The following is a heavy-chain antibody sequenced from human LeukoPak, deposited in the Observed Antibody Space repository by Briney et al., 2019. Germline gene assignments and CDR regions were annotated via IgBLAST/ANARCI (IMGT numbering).Heavy chain of an antibody. D-gene: IGHD6-13*01. CDR1: GFTFSSYA. CDR2: ISYDGSNK. J-gene: IGHJ6*02. Sequence: GGSLGLSCAASGFTFSSYAMHWVRQAPGKGLEGVAVISYDGSNKYYADSVKGRFTISRDNSKNTLYLQMNSLRAEDTAVYYCARAKIAAAGRGGYYYYYGMDVWGQGTTVTVSS. V-gene: IGHV3-30-3*01. CDR3: ARAKIAAAGRGGYYYYYGMDV.